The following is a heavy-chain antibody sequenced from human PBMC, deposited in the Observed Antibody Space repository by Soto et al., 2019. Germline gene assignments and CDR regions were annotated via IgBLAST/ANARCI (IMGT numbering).Heavy chain of an antibody. D-gene: IGHD6-19*01. J-gene: IGHJ3*02. V-gene: IGHV1-18*01. CDR3: ARNQPGQWRAADAFDI. CDR1: GYTFTSYG. Sequence: QVQLVQSGAEVKKPGASVKVSCKASGYTFTSYGISWVRQAPGQGLEWLGWISAYNGNTNYAQKLQGRVTMTTDTSTSTAYMQMRSLRCDDTAVYYCARNQPGQWRAADAFDILGQGTMVTVSA. CDR2: ISAYNGNT.